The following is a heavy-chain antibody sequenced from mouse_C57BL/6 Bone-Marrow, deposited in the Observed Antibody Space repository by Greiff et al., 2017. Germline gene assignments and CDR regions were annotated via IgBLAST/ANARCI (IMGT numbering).Heavy chain of an antibody. J-gene: IGHJ2*01. CDR1: GYAFSSYW. V-gene: IGHV1-80*01. CDR2: IYPGDGDT. D-gene: IGHD1-1*01. CDR3: ARGGYYGSSYNFDY. Sequence: QVQLQQSGAELVKPGASVKISCKASGYAFSSYWMNWVKQRPGKGLEWIGQIYPGDGDTNYNGKFKGKATLTADKSSSTAYMQLNSLTSEDSAVYFCARGGYYGSSYNFDYWGQGTTLTVSS.